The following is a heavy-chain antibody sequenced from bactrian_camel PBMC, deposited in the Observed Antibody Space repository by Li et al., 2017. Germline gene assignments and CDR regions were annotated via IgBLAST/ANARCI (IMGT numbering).Heavy chain of an antibody. V-gene: IGHV3S54*01. J-gene: IGHJ6*01. Sequence: RLSCAASGDTDSRMCMAWYRQVPGKLREGVAAINTDVVGDLNDTYYLDSVKGRFTISHDNTKGTMHLTMNNLTPDDTAMYYCAVRRRSHCTKFAWYVRENFRFWGQGTQVTVS. CDR1: GDTDSRMC. D-gene: IGHD2*01. CDR2: INTDVVGDLNDT. CDR3: AVRRRSHCTKFAWYVRENFRF.